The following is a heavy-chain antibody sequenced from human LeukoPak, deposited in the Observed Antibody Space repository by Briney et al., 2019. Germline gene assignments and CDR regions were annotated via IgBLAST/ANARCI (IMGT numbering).Heavy chain of an antibody. Sequence: SVKVSCKASGGTFSSYAINWVRQAPGQGLEWMGGIIPIFGTANYAQKFQGRVTITADKSTSTAYMELSSLRSEDTAVYYCARDGELLWFGESSYGMGVWGKGTTVTVSS. CDR1: GGTFSSYA. V-gene: IGHV1-69*06. J-gene: IGHJ6*04. CDR3: ARDGELLWFGESSYGMGV. CDR2: IIPIFGTA. D-gene: IGHD3-10*01.